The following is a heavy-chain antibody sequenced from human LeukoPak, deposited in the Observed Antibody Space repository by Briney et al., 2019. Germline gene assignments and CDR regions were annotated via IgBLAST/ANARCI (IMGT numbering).Heavy chain of an antibody. CDR3: ARGDGVYDYVWGRSY. V-gene: IGHV3-11*01. CDR2: IRSGGYTF. J-gene: IGHJ4*02. D-gene: IGHD3-16*01. CDR1: GFIFSDSD. Sequence: GGSLRLSCAASGFIFSDSDMVWIRQAPGKGLEWIAYIRSGGYTFFYADSVKGRFTISRDNSGDSLYLQMNSLGADDTAVYYCARGDGVYDYVWGRSYWGQGTLVTVSS.